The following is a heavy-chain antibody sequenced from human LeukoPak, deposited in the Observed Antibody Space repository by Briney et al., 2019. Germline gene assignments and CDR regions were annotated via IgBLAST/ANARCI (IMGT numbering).Heavy chain of an antibody. V-gene: IGHV1-2*02. D-gene: IGHD3-22*01. CDR2: INPNSGGT. Sequence: GASVKVSCKASGYTFTGYYMHWVRQAPGQGLEWMGWINPNSGGTNYAQKFQGRVTMTRDTSISTAYMELSRLRSDDTAVYYCARGDKLRITMIVVVDYWGQGTLVTVSS. J-gene: IGHJ4*02. CDR3: ARGDKLRITMIVVVDY. CDR1: GYTFTGYY.